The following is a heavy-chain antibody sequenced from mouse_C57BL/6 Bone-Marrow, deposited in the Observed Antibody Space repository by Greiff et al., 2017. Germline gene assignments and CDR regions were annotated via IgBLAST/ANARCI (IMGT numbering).Heavy chain of an antibody. CDR1: GFTFSSYA. CDR3: ARYDYGGGSFDY. D-gene: IGHD2-4*01. J-gene: IGHJ2*01. CDR2: ISDGGSYT. V-gene: IGHV5-4*03. Sequence: EVKLMESGGGLVKPGGSLKLSCAASGFTFSSYAMSWVRQTPEKRLEWVATISDGGSYTYYPDNVKGRFTISRDNAKNNLYLQMSHLKSEDTAMYYCARYDYGGGSFDYWGQGTTLTVSS.